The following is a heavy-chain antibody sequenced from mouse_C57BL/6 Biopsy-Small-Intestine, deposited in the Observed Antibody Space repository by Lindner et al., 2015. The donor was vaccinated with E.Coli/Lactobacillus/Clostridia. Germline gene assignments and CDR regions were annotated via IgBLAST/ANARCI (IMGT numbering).Heavy chain of an antibody. V-gene: IGHV10-1*01. CDR1: GFSFKTYT. CDR2: MRSKSNNYAT. CDR3: VRQFFAMDY. Sequence: VQLQESGGGLVQPKGSLKLSCAASGFSFKTYTLNWVRQAPGKGLEWVARMRSKSNNYATYYADSVKDRFTISRDDSENMLYLQMNNLKTEDTAMYYCVRQFFAMDYWGQGTSVTVSS. J-gene: IGHJ4*01.